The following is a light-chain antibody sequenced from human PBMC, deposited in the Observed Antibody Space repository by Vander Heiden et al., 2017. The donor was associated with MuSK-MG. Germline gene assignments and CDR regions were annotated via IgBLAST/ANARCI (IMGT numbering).Light chain of an antibody. Sequence: HSALSHPASVSGSPGQSITISCTGTNSDVGGFNSVSWYQRHPGEAPKLLIFDVDSRPSGISHRFSGSKSGNMASLTISGLQTEDEADYFCNSYTDIDTVVFGGGTKLSVL. CDR1: NSDVGGFNS. CDR2: DVD. V-gene: IGLV2-14*03. CDR3: NSYTDIDTVV. J-gene: IGLJ2*01.